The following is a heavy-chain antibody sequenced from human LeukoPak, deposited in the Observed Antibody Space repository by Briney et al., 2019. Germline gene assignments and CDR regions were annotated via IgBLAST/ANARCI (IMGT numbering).Heavy chain of an antibody. CDR2: IYSGMTT. Sequence: SGGSLRLSCAASGFTVSSNYMSWVRQAPGKGLEWVSVIYSGMTTYYSDSVKGRFTISRDNSKNTLYLQMNSLRAEDTAVYYCARTIAGRLSYFDYWGQGTLVTVSS. CDR1: GFTVSSNY. V-gene: IGHV3-66*02. D-gene: IGHD6-6*01. CDR3: ARTIAGRLSYFDY. J-gene: IGHJ4*02.